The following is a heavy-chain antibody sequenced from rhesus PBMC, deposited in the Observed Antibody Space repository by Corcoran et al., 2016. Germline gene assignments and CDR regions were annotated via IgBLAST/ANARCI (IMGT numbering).Heavy chain of an antibody. D-gene: IGHD2-21*01. Sequence: QLQLQESGPGLVKPSETLSLTCAVSGASIRGYWWSWIRPPPGQGLAGIGRSDSRGSTDDNPARESRGTSSKDPAKNQCSLKLSSVTAADTGVYYCARVPEYCTGSGCYAENGLDSWGQGVGVTVSS. J-gene: IGHJ6*01. CDR2: SDSRGST. CDR1: GASIRGYW. CDR3: ARVPEYCTGSGCYAENGLDS. V-gene: IGHV4-160*01.